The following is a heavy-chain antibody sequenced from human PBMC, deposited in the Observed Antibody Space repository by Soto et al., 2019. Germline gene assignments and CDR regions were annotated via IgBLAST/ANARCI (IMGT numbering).Heavy chain of an antibody. CDR2: IWYDGSNK. CDR1: GFTFSSYG. Sequence: QVQLVESGGGVVQPGRSLRLSCAASGFTFSSYGMHWVRQAPGKGLEWVAVIWYDGSNKYYADSVKGRFTISRDNSKNTLNLQMNSLRAEDTAVYYCARDRCSSTSCYLFDYWGQGTLVTVSS. J-gene: IGHJ4*02. V-gene: IGHV3-33*01. CDR3: ARDRCSSTSCYLFDY. D-gene: IGHD2-2*01.